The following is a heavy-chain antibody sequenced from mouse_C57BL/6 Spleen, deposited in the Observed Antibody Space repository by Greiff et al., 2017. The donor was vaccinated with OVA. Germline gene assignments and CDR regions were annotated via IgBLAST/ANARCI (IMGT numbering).Heavy chain of an antibody. J-gene: IGHJ3*01. D-gene: IGHD2-4*01. V-gene: IGHV1-18*01. CDR1: GYTFTDYN. Sequence: VQLQQSGPELVKPGASVKIPCKASGYTFTDYNMDWVKQSHGKSLEWIGDINPNNGGTIYNQKFKGKATLTVDKSSSTAYMELRSLTSEDTAVYYCARSYYDYPAWFAYWGQGTLVTVSA. CDR3: ARSYYDYPAWFAY. CDR2: INPNNGGT.